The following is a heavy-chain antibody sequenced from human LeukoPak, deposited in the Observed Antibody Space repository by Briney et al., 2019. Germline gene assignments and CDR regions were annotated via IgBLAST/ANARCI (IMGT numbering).Heavy chain of an antibody. CDR3: AKERGYSGYDFPDY. CDR1: GLTVSSYG. CDR2: IWYDGSNK. Sequence: GGSLRLSCAPSGLTVSSYGMHCVRQAPGKGLEWEAVIWYDGSNKYYADSVKGRFTISRDNSKNTLYLQMNSLRAEDTAVYYCAKERGYSGYDFPDYWGQGTLVTVSS. J-gene: IGHJ4*02. V-gene: IGHV3-33*06. D-gene: IGHD5-12*01.